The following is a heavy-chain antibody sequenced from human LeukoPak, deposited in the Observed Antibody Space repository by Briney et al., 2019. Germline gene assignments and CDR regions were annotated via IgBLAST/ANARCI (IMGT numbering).Heavy chain of an antibody. V-gene: IGHV1-8*01. CDR1: GYTFTNFD. D-gene: IGHD1-26*01. J-gene: IGHJ4*02. CDR2: MNPVSGNA. Sequence: GASVKVSCKASGYTFTNFDINWVRQAPGQGLKWMGWMNPVSGNAGSAQKFQGRVSLTRDTSITTAYMELSSLRSDDTAFYYCARAPMGVAPLYWGQGTLVTVSS. CDR3: ARAPMGVAPLY.